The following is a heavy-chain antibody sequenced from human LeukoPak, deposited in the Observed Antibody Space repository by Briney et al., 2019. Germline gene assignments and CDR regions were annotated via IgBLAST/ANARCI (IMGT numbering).Heavy chain of an antibody. V-gene: IGHV3-74*01. D-gene: IGHD6-6*01. CDR3: ARLSYRPESSIAARPCDY. CDR2: INGNGSST. CDR1: GFTFSSYW. Sequence: GGSLRLSCAASGFTFSSYWMHWVRQAPGKGLVWVSRINGNGSSTDYADSVKGRFTISRDNAKNTLYLQMNSLRAEDTAVYYCARLSYRPESSIAARPCDYWGQGTLVTVSS. J-gene: IGHJ4*02.